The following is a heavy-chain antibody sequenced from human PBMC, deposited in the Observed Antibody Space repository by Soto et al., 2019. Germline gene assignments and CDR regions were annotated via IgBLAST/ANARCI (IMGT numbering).Heavy chain of an antibody. CDR2: ISGSGGST. J-gene: IGHJ4*02. Sequence: EVQLLESGGGLVQPGGSLRLSCAASGFTFSSYAMSWVRQAPGKGLEWVSAISGSGGSTYYADSVKGRFTISRDNSKNTLYLQMNSLRAEDTAVYYCAKSPGGGVATIWWRLGYWGQGTLVTVSS. CDR3: AKSPGGGVATIWWRLGY. CDR1: GFTFSSYA. D-gene: IGHD5-12*01. V-gene: IGHV3-23*01.